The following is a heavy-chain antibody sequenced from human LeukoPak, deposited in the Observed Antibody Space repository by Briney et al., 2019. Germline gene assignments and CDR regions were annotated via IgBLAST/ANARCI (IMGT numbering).Heavy chain of an antibody. J-gene: IGHJ3*02. CDR2: IYSGGST. V-gene: IGHV3-66*01. CDR3: ARDRSWLLHAFDI. Sequence: GGSLRLSCAASGFTVSSNYMSWVRQAPGKGLEWVSVIYSGGSTYYADSVKGRFTISRDNSKNTLYLQLNSLRAEDTAIYYCARDRSWLLHAFDIWGQGTMVTVSS. D-gene: IGHD4-23*01. CDR1: GFTVSSNY.